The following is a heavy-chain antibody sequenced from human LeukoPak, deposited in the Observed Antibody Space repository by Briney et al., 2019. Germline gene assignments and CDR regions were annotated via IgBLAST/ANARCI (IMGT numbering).Heavy chain of an antibody. CDR2: ISGGGGST. D-gene: IGHD1-26*01. J-gene: IGHJ4*02. CDR3: AKGGKWDVTPFDY. V-gene: IGHV3-23*01. Sequence: TGGSLRLSCAASGFTFTSYSMNWVRQAPGKGLEWVSTISGGGGSTYCADSVKGRFTISRDNSKNTLHLQVNSLRAEDTAVYYCAKGGKWDVTPFDYWGQGTLVTVSS. CDR1: GFTFTSYS.